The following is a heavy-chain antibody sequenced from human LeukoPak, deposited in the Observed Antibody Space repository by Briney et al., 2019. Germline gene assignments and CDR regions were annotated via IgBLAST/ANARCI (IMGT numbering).Heavy chain of an antibody. CDR3: VRQVSGYGSGSFYFDY. Sequence: GGSLRLSCAASGFTFSSYAMSWVRQAPGKGLEWVSFISTSSSHIYYADSVKGRFTISRDNARNSVSLQMNSLRAEDTAVYYCVRQVSGYGSGSFYFDYWGQGMLVTVSS. CDR1: GFTFSSYA. D-gene: IGHD3-10*01. CDR2: ISTSSSHI. J-gene: IGHJ4*02. V-gene: IGHV3-21*01.